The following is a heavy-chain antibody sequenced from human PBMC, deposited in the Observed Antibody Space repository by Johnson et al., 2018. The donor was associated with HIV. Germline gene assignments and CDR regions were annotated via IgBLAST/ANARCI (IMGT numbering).Heavy chain of an antibody. V-gene: IGHV3-30*18. CDR2: ISSDGSNK. CDR3: AKGWGAFDI. CDR1: GFTFSDYY. J-gene: IGHJ3*02. Sequence: VQLVESGGGLVKPGGSLRLSCAASGFTFSDYYMSWIRQAPGKGLEWVAVISSDGSNKYYADSVKGRFTISRDNSKNTLYLQMNGLRAEDTAVYYCAKGWGAFDIWGQGTMVTVSS. D-gene: IGHD3-16*01.